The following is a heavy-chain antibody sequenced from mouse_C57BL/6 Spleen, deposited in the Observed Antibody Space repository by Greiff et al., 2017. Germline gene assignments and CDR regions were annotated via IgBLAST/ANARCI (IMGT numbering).Heavy chain of an antibody. Sequence: VQLQQPGAELVKPGASVKLSCKASGYTFTSYWMHWVKQRPGQGLAWIGMIHPDSGSTNYNEKFKSKATLTVDKSSSTAYMQLSSLTSEDSAVYYCALYYDYDEAMDYWGQGTSVTVSS. CDR3: ALYYDYDEAMDY. CDR1: GYTFTSYW. J-gene: IGHJ4*01. D-gene: IGHD2-4*01. V-gene: IGHV1-64*01. CDR2: IHPDSGST.